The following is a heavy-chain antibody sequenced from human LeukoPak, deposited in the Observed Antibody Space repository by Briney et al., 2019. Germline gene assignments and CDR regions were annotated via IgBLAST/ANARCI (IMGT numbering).Heavy chain of an antibody. Sequence: GGSLRLSCAVSGFTFRGAAMTWVRQAPGKGLEWVSLISSSGNNAYYADSVKGRFTISRDNSKNTLFLEMNSLRAEDTAVYYCASPDAGGDSTGRPFDCWGQGTLVTVSS. CDR3: ASPDAGGDSTGRPFDC. V-gene: IGHV3-23*01. J-gene: IGHJ4*02. CDR2: ISSSGNNA. D-gene: IGHD6-19*01. CDR1: GFTFRGAA.